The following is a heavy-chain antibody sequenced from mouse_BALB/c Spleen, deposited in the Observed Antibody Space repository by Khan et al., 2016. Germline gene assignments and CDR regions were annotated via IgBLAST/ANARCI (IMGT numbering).Heavy chain of an antibody. CDR1: GFNIKDYY. Sequence: VPLPPSGAELVRSGASVKLSCTASGFNIKDYYMHWVKQRPEQGLEWIGWIDPENGDTEYAPKFQGKATMTADTSSTTAYLQLRSLTSEHTAVEYGNAGEYNGRDYWGKGTSGTVSS. J-gene: IGHJ4*01. D-gene: IGHD4-1*01. V-gene: IGHV14-4*02. CDR2: IDPENGDT. CDR3: NAGEYNGRDY.